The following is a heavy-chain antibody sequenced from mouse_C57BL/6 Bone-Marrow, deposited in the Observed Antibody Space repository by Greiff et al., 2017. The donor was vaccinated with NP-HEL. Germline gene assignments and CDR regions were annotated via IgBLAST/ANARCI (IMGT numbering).Heavy chain of an antibody. Sequence: QVQLQQSGPELVKPGASVKISCKASGYAFSSSWMNWVKQRPGKGLEWIGRIYPGDGDTNYNGKFKGKATLTADKSSSTAYMQLSSLTSEDSAVYFCVGQTYGSLYAMDYWGQGTSVTVSS. CDR3: VGQTYGSLYAMDY. J-gene: IGHJ4*01. V-gene: IGHV1-82*01. D-gene: IGHD1-1*01. CDR2: IYPGDGDT. CDR1: GYAFSSSW.